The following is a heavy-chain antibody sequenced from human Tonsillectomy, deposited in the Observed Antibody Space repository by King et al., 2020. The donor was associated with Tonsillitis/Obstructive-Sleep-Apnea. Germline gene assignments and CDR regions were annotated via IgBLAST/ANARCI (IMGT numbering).Heavy chain of an antibody. Sequence: VQLVESGGGLVKPGGSLRLSCAPSGFTFSDAWMSWVRQAPGKGLEWVGRIKRRGDGGTTDYAAPVKGRFTMSRDDSKNMLYLQMSSLKMEDTAVYFCTTGGTYLSGWFDPWGQGTLVTVSS. D-gene: IGHD1-26*01. CDR1: GFTFSDAW. CDR3: TTGGTYLSGWFDP. J-gene: IGHJ5*02. CDR2: IKRRGDGGTT. V-gene: IGHV3-15*01.